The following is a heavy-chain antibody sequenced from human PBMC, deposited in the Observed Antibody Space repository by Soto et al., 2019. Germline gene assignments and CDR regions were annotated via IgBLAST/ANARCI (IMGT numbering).Heavy chain of an antibody. J-gene: IGHJ6*02. V-gene: IGHV3-23*01. CDR2: TSVSGGRT. CDR3: AKSGGTTWDYGMDV. CDR1: AVTFTKYA. D-gene: IGHD3-3*01. Sequence: EVQLLESGGGLVQPGGSLRLSCAASAVTFTKYAMSWVRQAPGKGLEWVSATSVSGGRTNYADSVKGRFTISRDNSKSTLYLQMNSLRVEDTATYFCAKSGGTTWDYGMDVWGQGTTVIVSS.